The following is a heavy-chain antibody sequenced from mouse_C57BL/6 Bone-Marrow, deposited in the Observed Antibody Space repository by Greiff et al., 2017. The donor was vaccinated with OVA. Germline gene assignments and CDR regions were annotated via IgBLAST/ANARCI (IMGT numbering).Heavy chain of an antibody. Sequence: EVQRVESGPELVKPGASVKIPCKASGYTFTDYNMDWVKQSHGKSLEWIGDINPNNGGTIYNQKFKGKATLTVDKSSSTAYMELRSLTSEDTAVYYCARGGRDYYGSFWYFDVWGTGTTVTVSS. CDR1: GYTFTDYN. CDR2: INPNNGGT. J-gene: IGHJ1*03. V-gene: IGHV1-18*01. D-gene: IGHD1-1*01. CDR3: ARGGRDYYGSFWYFDV.